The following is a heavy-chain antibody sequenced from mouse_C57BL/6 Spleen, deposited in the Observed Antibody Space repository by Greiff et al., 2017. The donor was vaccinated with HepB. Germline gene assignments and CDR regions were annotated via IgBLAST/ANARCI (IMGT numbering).Heavy chain of an antibody. V-gene: IGHV1-59*01. D-gene: IGHD2-5*01. CDR2: IDPSDSYT. CDR3: ARRRSNYSAWFAY. CDR1: GYTFTSYW. Sequence: QVQLQQPGAELVRPGTSVKLSCKASGYTFTSYWMHWVKQRPGQGLEWIGVIDPSDSYTNYNQKFKGKATLTVDTSSRTAYMQLSSLTSEDSAVYYCARRRSNYSAWFAYWGQGTLVTVSA. J-gene: IGHJ3*01.